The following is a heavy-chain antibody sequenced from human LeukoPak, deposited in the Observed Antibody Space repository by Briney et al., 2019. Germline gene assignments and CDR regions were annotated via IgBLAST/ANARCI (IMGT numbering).Heavy chain of an antibody. CDR3: AREEIFGVVNYYYMDV. Sequence: GGSLRLSCAASGFTFDDYTMHWVRQAPGKGLEWVANIKKDGSEKYYVDSVKGRFTISRDNAKNSLYLQMNSLRAEDTAVYYCAREEIFGVVNYYYMDVWGKGTTVTVSS. D-gene: IGHD3-3*01. J-gene: IGHJ6*03. CDR1: GFTFDDYT. CDR2: IKKDGSEK. V-gene: IGHV3-7*01.